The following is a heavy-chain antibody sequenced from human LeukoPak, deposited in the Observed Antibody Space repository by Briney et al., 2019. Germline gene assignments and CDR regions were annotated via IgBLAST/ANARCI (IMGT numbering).Heavy chain of an antibody. V-gene: IGHV3-21*01. CDR3: ARVSRPGPGLDY. Sequence: GGSLRLSCAASGFTISSYEMNWVRQAPGKGLEWVSSISSSSSYIYYADSVKGRFTISRDNAKNSLYLQMNSLRAEDTAVYYCARVSRPGPGLDYWGQGTLVTVSS. J-gene: IGHJ4*02. CDR1: GFTISSYE. CDR2: ISSSSSYI.